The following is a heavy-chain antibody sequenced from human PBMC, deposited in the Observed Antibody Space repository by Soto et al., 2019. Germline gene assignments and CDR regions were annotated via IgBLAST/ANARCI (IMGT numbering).Heavy chain of an antibody. D-gene: IGHD2-8*01. CDR3: ATGPGMYSDLDC. CDR2: TSGSDGST. CDR1: GFTFSSYA. Sequence: EVQMLESGGGLVQPGGSLRLSCAASGFTFSSYAMSWVRQAPGKGLEWVSATSGSDGSTFYADSVKGRFTISRDDSKNTLYLQMNSLRAEDTAVYYCATGPGMYSDLDCWGQGTLVTVSS. V-gene: IGHV3-23*01. J-gene: IGHJ4*02.